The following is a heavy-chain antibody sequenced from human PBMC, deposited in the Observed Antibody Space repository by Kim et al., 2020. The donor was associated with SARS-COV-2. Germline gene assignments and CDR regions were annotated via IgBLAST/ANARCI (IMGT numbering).Heavy chain of an antibody. CDR3: ARMTRGQEWTY. CDR1: GFTFSTYW. V-gene: IGHV3-7*03. J-gene: IGHJ4*02. Sequence: GGSLRLSCAASGFTFSTYWMSWVRQAPGKGLEWVANIKEDGSEEYYVDSVKGRFTISRDNAKNLLYLQMSSLRGEDTAMYYCARMTRGQEWTYWGQGTLITVSA. D-gene: IGHD4-17*01. CDR2: IKEDGSEE.